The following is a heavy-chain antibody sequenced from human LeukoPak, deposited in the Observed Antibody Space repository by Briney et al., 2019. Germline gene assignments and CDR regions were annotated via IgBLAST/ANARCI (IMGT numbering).Heavy chain of an antibody. J-gene: IGHJ4*02. CDR3: VKGIAGGPYYFDY. Sequence: GGSLRLSCAASGFTVSSNYMTWVRQAPGKGLEWGSVIYSGGNTYYADSVKGRFTISRDNSKNTLYLQMSSLRVEDTAVFYCVKGIAGGPYYFDYWGQGTLVTVSS. CDR2: IYSGGNT. CDR1: GFTVSSNY. V-gene: IGHV3-66*01. D-gene: IGHD6-13*01.